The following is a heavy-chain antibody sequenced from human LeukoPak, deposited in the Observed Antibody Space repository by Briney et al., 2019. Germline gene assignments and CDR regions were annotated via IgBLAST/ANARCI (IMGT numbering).Heavy chain of an antibody. Sequence: GASVKVSCKASGYTFTGYYIHWVRQAPGQGLEWMGWINPNSGGTNYAQKFQGRVTMTRDTSISTAYMELSRLRSDDTAVYYCARGIVVVVAATPVCWFDPWGQGTLVTVSS. CDR1: GYTFTGYY. D-gene: IGHD2-15*01. J-gene: IGHJ5*02. CDR2: INPNSGGT. V-gene: IGHV1-2*02. CDR3: ARGIVVVVAATPVCWFDP.